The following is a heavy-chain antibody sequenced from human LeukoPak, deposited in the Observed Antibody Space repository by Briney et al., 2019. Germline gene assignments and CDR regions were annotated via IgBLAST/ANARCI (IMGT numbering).Heavy chain of an antibody. Sequence: PGGSLRLSCAASGLTVSSNYMSWVRQAPGKGLEWVSVIYSGGSTYYADSVKGRFTISRDNSKNTLYLQMNSLRAEDTAVYYCARDRRVSGWFDPWGQGTLVTVSS. J-gene: IGHJ5*02. CDR1: GLTVSSNY. CDR2: IYSGGST. V-gene: IGHV3-66*01. D-gene: IGHD3-10*01. CDR3: ARDRRVSGWFDP.